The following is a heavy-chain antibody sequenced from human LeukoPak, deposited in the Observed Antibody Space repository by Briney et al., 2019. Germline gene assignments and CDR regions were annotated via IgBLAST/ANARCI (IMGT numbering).Heavy chain of an antibody. CDR2: IYHSGST. CDR1: GFTFSSYG. D-gene: IGHD3-22*01. Sequence: PGGSLRLSCAASGFTFSSYGMHWVRQAPGKGLEWIGEIYHSGSTNYNPSLKSRVTISVDKSKNQFSLKLSSVTAADTAVYYCARDRYYYDSSGYDGFYAFDIWGQGTMVTVSS. J-gene: IGHJ3*02. V-gene: IGHV4-4*02. CDR3: ARDRYYYDSSGYDGFYAFDI.